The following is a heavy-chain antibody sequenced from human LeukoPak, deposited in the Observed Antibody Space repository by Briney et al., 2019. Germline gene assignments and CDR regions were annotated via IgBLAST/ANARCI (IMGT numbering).Heavy chain of an antibody. CDR2: IIPLFGSA. CDR3: ARDAHTSLVVPAAMIGYYGMDV. J-gene: IGHJ6*04. Sequence: PVEVSCSASGGIYSSYASSWVRQAPRHGREWMGGIIPLFGSANYAPKLPGRVTITADESTSTAYMELSSLRSEDTAVYYCARDAHTSLVVPAAMIGYYGMDVWGKGTTVTVSS. CDR1: GGIYSSYA. D-gene: IGHD2-2*01. V-gene: IGHV1-69*13.